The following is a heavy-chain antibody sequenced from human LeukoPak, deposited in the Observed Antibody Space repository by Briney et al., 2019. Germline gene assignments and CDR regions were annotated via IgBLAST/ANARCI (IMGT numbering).Heavy chain of an antibody. D-gene: IGHD2-8*02. CDR1: GYTFTSYY. Sequence: ASVKVSCKASGYTFTSYYMHWVRQAPGQGLEWMGLINPSGDSTNYAQKFQGRVTMTRDTSTSTVYMELSSLRSEDTAVYYCAREESGGYFDYWGQGTLVTVSS. J-gene: IGHJ4*02. CDR3: AREESGGYFDY. CDR2: INPSGDST. V-gene: IGHV1-46*01.